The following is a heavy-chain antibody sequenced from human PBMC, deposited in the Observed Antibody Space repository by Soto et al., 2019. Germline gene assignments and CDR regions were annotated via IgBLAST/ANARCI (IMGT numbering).Heavy chain of an antibody. CDR2: ISGSGGST. V-gene: IGHV3-23*01. J-gene: IGHJ3*01. Sequence: EVQLLESGGGLVQPGGSLRLSCAASGFTFSSYAMSWVRQAPGKGLEWVSAISGSGGSTYYADSVKGRFTISRDNSKNTPYLQMNSLRAEDTAVYYCAAVPQTTVQYPINFWGQGTMVTVSS. CDR3: AAVPQTTVQYPINF. D-gene: IGHD4-17*01. CDR1: GFTFSSYA.